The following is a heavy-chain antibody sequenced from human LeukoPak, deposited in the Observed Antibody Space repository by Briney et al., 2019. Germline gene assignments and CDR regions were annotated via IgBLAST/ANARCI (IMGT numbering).Heavy chain of an antibody. CDR3: ARVAGTVRQWAAFDI. V-gene: IGHV3-30*04. J-gene: IGHJ3*02. CDR1: GFTFSSYA. Sequence: PGGSLRLSCAASGFTFSSYAMHWVRQAPGKGLEWVAVISYDGSNKYYADSVKGRFTISRDNSKNTLYLQMNSLRAEDTAVYYWARVAGTVRQWAAFDIWGQGTMVTVSS. D-gene: IGHD6-13*01. CDR2: ISYDGSNK.